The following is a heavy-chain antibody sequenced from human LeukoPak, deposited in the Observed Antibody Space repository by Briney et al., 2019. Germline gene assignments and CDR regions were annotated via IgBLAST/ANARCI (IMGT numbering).Heavy chain of an antibody. CDR1: GFTFSSNA. Sequence: GGSLRLSCAASGFTFSSNAMSWVRQAPGKGLMWVSRIEGDGNKITYADSVKGRFTISRDNAKDTLYLQMNSLRAEDTAVYYCTRDWRNLGYDYWGQGTLVTVSS. CDR2: IEGDGNKI. J-gene: IGHJ4*02. V-gene: IGHV3-74*01. D-gene: IGHD5-12*01. CDR3: TRDWRNLGYDY.